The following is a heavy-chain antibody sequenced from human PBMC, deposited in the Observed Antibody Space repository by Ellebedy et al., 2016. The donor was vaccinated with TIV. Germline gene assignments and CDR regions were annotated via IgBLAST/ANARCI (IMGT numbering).Heavy chain of an antibody. CDR2: ISYDGSNK. Sequence: GESLKISCAASGFTFSSYAMHWVRQAPGKGLEWVAVISYDGSNKYYADSVKGRFTISRDNSKNTLYLQMNSLRAEDTAVYYCARDLFRGYCSGGSCYDDRDYWGQGTLVTVSS. V-gene: IGHV3-30-3*01. J-gene: IGHJ4*02. D-gene: IGHD2-15*01. CDR3: ARDLFRGYCSGGSCYDDRDY. CDR1: GFTFSSYA.